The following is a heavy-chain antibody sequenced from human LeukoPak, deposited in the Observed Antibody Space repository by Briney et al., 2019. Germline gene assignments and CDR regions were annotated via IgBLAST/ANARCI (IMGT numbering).Heavy chain of an antibody. CDR1: GGSFSGYY. CDR3: AGTTVVPHYYYYGMDV. V-gene: IGHV4-34*01. J-gene: IGHJ6*02. D-gene: IGHD4-23*01. CDR2: INHSGST. Sequence: SETLSLTCAVYGGSFSGYYWSWIRQPPGKGLEWIGEINHSGSTNYNPSLKSRVTISVDTSKNQFSLKLSSVTAADTAVYYCAGTTVVPHYYYYGMDVWGQGTTVTVSS.